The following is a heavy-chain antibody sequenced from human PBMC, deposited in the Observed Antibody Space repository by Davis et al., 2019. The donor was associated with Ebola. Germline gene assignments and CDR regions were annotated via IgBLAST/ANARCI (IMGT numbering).Heavy chain of an antibody. V-gene: IGHV4-59*12. J-gene: IGHJ3*02. CDR3: AREAGGGAFDI. Sequence: MPSETLSLTCTVSSGSISSYYWSWIRQPPGKGLEWIGYIYYSGSTKYNPSLKSRVTISVDTSKKQFSLKLSSVTAADTAVYYCAREAGGGAFDIWGQGTMITVSS. CDR1: SGSISSYY. D-gene: IGHD3-16*01. CDR2: IYYSGST.